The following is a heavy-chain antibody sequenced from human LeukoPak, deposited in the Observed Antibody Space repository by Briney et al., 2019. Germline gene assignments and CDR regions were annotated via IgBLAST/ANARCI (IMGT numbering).Heavy chain of an antibody. J-gene: IGHJ6*03. CDR2: IYHSGST. Sequence: SGTLSLTCAVSGGSVSSSNWWSWFRQPPGKGLEWIGEIYHSGSTNYNPSLKSRVTISVGTSKNQFSLKLSSVTAADTAVYYCAREREYDFWSGSLYHYYNYMDVWGKGTTVTVSS. CDR3: AREREYDFWSGSLYHYYNYMDV. V-gene: IGHV4-4*02. CDR1: GGSVSSSNW. D-gene: IGHD3-3*01.